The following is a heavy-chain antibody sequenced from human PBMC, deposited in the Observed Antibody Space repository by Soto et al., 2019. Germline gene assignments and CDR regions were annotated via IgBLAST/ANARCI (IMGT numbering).Heavy chain of an antibody. Sequence: EVQLLESGGGLVQPGGSLRLSCAASGFTFSSYAMSWVRQAPGKGPEWVSAISGSGGSTYYADSVKDRFTISRDNSKNTLYLQMNSLRAEDTAVYYCAKEENYYGSGRDWFDPWGQGTLVTVSS. CDR3: AKEENYYGSGRDWFDP. D-gene: IGHD3-10*01. V-gene: IGHV3-23*01. CDR1: GFTFSSYA. J-gene: IGHJ5*02. CDR2: ISGSGGST.